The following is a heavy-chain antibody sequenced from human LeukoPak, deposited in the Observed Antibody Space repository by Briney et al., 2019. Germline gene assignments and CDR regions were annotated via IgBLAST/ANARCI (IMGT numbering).Heavy chain of an antibody. D-gene: IGHD3/OR15-3a*01. CDR3: ARDNNYYDFWWFDP. CDR2: IYYSGST. V-gene: IGHV4-39*02. CDR1: GGSISSSSYY. Sequence: SETLSLTCTVSGGSISSSSYYWGWIRQPPGKGLEWIGSIYYSGSTYYNPSLKSRVTISVDTSKNQFSLKLSSVTAADTAVYYCARDNNYYDFWWFDPWGQGTLVTVSS. J-gene: IGHJ5*02.